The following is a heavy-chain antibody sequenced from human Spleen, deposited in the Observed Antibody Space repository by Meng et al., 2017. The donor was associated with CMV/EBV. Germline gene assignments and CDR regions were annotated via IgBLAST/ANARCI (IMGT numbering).Heavy chain of an antibody. Sequence: SVKVSCKTSGYSFTGYYLHWVRQAPGQGLEWMGGIIPIFGTANYAQKFQGRVTITTDESTSTAYMELSSLRSEDTAVYYCARGSGSSLYYYYYGMDVWGQGTTVTVSS. CDR1: GYSFTGYY. CDR3: ARGSGSSLYYYYYGMDV. V-gene: IGHV1-69*05. D-gene: IGHD3-10*01. J-gene: IGHJ6*02. CDR2: IIPIFGTA.